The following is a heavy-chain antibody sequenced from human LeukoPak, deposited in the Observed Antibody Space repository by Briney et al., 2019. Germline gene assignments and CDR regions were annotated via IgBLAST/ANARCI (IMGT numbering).Heavy chain of an antibody. V-gene: IGHV4-61*02. CDR2: VHSSGDI. Sequence: PSQTLPLTCSVSGLPITCGSDYWGWIRRSAGKGLEWIGRVHSSGDIYHNAAFRNRAAVSGDDSKNQFSLQLNSVTAADPAVYYCARGASPKDAVFFDYWGQGALITVSS. J-gene: IGHJ4*02. CDR3: ARGASPKDAVFFDY. D-gene: IGHD3-16*01. CDR1: GLPITCGSDY.